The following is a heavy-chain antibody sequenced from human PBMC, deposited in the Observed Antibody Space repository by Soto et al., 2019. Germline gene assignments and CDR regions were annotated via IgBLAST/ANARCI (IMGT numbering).Heavy chain of an antibody. J-gene: IGHJ4*02. V-gene: IGHV3-21*01. D-gene: IGHD3-22*01. CDR1: GFTFSSYS. Sequence: PGGSLRLSCAASGFTFSSYSMNWVRQAPGKGLEWVSSISSSSSYIYYADSVKGRFTISRDNAKNSLYLQMNSLRAEDTAVYYCAREYYDSSGYYYAFDYWGQGTLVTVSS. CDR2: ISSSSSYI. CDR3: AREYYDSSGYYYAFDY.